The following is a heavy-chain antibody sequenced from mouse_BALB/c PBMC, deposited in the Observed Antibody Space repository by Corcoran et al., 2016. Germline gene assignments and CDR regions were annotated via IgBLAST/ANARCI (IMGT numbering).Heavy chain of an antibody. Sequence: EIQLQQSGPELVKPGASVKVSCKASGYAFTSYNMYWVKQSHGKSLEWIGYIDPYNGGTSYNQKFKGKATLTVDKSSSTAYMHLNSLTSEDSAVYYCASRGNGNPAWFAYWGQGTLVTVSA. CDR2: IDPYNGGT. CDR3: ASRGNGNPAWFAY. V-gene: IGHV1S135*01. J-gene: IGHJ3*01. CDR1: GYAFTSYN. D-gene: IGHD2-1*01.